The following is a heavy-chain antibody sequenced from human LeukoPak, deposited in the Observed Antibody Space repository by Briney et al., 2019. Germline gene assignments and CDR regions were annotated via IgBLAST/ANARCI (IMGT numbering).Heavy chain of an antibody. V-gene: IGHV1-69*06. D-gene: IGHD2-15*01. J-gene: IGHJ5*02. Sequence: SVKVSCKDSGVTFSSYSINWVRQAPRQGLEWMGGIIPLFNTPNYAQKFQGRVSITADTSTNTTYMELSSLTSEDTAVYYCTRAGIPGYCGAATCPNWLDPWGQGTLVTVSS. CDR2: IIPLFNTP. CDR1: GVTFSSYS. CDR3: TRAGIPGYCGAATCPNWLDP.